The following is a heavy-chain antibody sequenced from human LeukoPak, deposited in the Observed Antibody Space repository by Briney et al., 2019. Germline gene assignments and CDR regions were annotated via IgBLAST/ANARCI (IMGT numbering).Heavy chain of an antibody. CDR3: ARGPPAYYVPYGMDV. V-gene: IGHV4-34*01. J-gene: IGHJ6*02. CDR1: GGSFSGYY. CDR2: INHSGST. Sequence: SETLSLTCAVYGGSFSGYYWSLIRQPPGKGLEWIGEINHSGSTNYDPSLKSRVTISVDTSKNQFSLKLSSVTAADTAVYYCARGPPAYYVPYGMDVWGQGTTVTVSS. D-gene: IGHD3-10*02.